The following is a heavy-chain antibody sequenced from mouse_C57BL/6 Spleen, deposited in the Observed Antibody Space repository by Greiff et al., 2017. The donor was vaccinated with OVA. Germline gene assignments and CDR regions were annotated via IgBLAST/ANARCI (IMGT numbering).Heavy chain of an antibody. Sequence: QVQLQQPGAELVRPGSSVKLSCKASGYTFTSYWMHWVKQRPIQGLEWIGNIDPSDSETHYNQKFKDKATLTVDKSSSTAYMQLSSLTSEDSAVYYCARVSRQEGCAYWGEETLVTVSA. CDR1: GYTFTSYW. D-gene: IGHD3-2*01. CDR3: ARVSRQEGCAY. J-gene: IGHJ3*01. CDR2: IDPSDSET. V-gene: IGHV1-52*01.